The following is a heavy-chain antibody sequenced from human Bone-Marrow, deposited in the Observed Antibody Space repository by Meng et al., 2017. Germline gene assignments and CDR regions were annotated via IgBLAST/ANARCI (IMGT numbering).Heavy chain of an antibody. CDR3: ARDRDRQNAARFDY. D-gene: IGHD2/OR15-2a*01. CDR1: GFTFSSYD. V-gene: IGHV3-13*03. CDR2: IGTAGDT. J-gene: IGHJ4*02. Sequence: GESLKISCAACGFTFSSYDMHWVRQATGKGLEWVSAIGTAGDTYYPGSVKGQFTISRENAKNSLYLQMNSLRAGDTAVYYCARDRDRQNAARFDYWGQGTLVTVSS.